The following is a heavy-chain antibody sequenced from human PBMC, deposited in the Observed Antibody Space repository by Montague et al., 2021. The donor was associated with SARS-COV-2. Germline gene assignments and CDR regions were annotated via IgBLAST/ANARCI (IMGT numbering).Heavy chain of an antibody. Sequence: SETLSLTCTVSGDSISNYYWSWIRRPPGKGLEWLGYTYYSGSTNYNPSLKSRVTISVDTSKNQFSLRLGSVTAADTAVYYCARLPYILPGYAYFDFWGQGSLVIVSS. V-gene: IGHV4-59*08. CDR3: ARLPYILPGYAYFDF. J-gene: IGHJ4*02. CDR1: GDSISNYY. CDR2: TYYSGST. D-gene: IGHD3-9*01.